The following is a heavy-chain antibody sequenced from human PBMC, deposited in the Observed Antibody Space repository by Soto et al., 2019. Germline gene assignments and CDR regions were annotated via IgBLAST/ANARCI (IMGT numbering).Heavy chain of an antibody. V-gene: IGHV4-31*03. CDR3: ARGFNWNSLGGYYGMDV. CDR2: IYYSGST. Sequence: PSETLSLTCTVSGGSISSGGYYWSWIRQHPGKGLEWIGYIYYSGSTYYNPSLKSRVTISVDTSKNQFSLKLSSVTAADTAVYYCARGFNWNSLGGYYGMDVWGQGTTVTVSS. CDR1: GGSISSGGYY. J-gene: IGHJ6*02. D-gene: IGHD1-7*01.